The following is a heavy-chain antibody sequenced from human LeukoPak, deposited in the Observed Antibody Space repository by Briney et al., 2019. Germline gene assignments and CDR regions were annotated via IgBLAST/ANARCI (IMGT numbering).Heavy chain of an antibody. D-gene: IGHD6-19*01. V-gene: IGHV4-59*08. CDR2: IYYSGST. CDR3: ARHAGYSSGWSGDYFDY. CDR1: GDSMSGYY. J-gene: IGHJ4*02. Sequence: PSETLSLTCSVSGDSMSGYYWSWIRQPPGKGLEWIGYIYYSGSTNYNPSLKSRVTISVDTSKNQFSLKLSSVTAADTAVYYCARHAGYSSGWSGDYFDYWGQGTLVTVSS.